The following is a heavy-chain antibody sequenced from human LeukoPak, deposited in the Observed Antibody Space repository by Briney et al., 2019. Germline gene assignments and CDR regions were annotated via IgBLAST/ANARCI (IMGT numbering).Heavy chain of an antibody. D-gene: IGHD2-2*01. Sequence: ASVKVSCKASGYTFTGYYMHWVRQAPGRGLEWMGWINPNSGGTNYAQKFQGRVTMTRDTSISTAYMELSRLRSDDTAVYYCARDGGYCSSTSCYLEAFDIWGQRTMVTVSA. V-gene: IGHV1-2*02. CDR2: INPNSGGT. J-gene: IGHJ3*02. CDR1: GYTFTGYY. CDR3: ARDGGYCSSTSCYLEAFDI.